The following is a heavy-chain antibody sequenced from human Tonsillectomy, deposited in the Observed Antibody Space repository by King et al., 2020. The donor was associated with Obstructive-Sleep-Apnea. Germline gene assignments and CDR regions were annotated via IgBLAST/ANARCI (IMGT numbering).Heavy chain of an antibody. CDR1: GFTFSDYY. V-gene: IGHV3-11*01. CDR3: ARVWYHYDSSGGSYYYYGMDV. Sequence: QLVQSGGGLVKPGGSLRLSCAASGFTFSDYYMGWLRQAPGKGLELASYLSSSGSTIYYADSVKGRFTISRDNAKNSLYLQMNSLRAEDTAVYYCARVWYHYDSSGGSYYYYGMDVWGQGTTVTVSS. CDR2: LSSSGSTI. D-gene: IGHD3-22*01. J-gene: IGHJ6*02.